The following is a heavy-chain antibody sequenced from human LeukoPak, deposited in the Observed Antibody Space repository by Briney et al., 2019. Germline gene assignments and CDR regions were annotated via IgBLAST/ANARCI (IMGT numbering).Heavy chain of an antibody. V-gene: IGHV4-34*01. Sequence: SETLSLTCALYGGSLSGYYWSWIRQPPGRGREWMGQINLSGSTNYNPSLKSRVTISVDTSKNQFSLKLSSVTAADTAVYYCARVRYYDFWSGYNDLFDYWGQGTLVTVSS. CDR1: GGSLSGYY. CDR3: ARVRYYDFWSGYNDLFDY. D-gene: IGHD3-3*01. CDR2: INLSGST. J-gene: IGHJ4*02.